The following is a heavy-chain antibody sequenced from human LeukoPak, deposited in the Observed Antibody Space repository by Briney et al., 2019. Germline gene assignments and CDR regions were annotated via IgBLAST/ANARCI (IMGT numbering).Heavy chain of an antibody. CDR1: GFTFSSYG. CDR3: ASEAGYSYDIRDAFDI. Sequence: GGSLRLSCAASGFTFSSYGMHWVRQAPGKGPEWVAFIRYDGSNKYYADSVKGRFTISRDNSKNTLYLQMNSLRAEDTAVYYCASEAGYSYDIRDAFDIWGQGTMVTVSS. J-gene: IGHJ3*02. V-gene: IGHV3-30*02. CDR2: IRYDGSNK. D-gene: IGHD5-18*01.